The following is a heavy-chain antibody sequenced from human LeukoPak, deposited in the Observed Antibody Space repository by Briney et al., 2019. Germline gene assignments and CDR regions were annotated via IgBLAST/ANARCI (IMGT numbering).Heavy chain of an antibody. Sequence: SQTLSLTCTVSGGSISSGGYYWSWIRQHPGKGLEWIGYIYYSGSTYYNPSLKSRVTISVDTSKNQFSLKLSSVTAADTAVYYCARVAPYQNDAFDIWGQGTMVTVSS. D-gene: IGHD2-2*01. CDR3: ARVAPYQNDAFDI. CDR1: GGSISSGGYY. J-gene: IGHJ3*02. V-gene: IGHV4-31*03. CDR2: IYYSGST.